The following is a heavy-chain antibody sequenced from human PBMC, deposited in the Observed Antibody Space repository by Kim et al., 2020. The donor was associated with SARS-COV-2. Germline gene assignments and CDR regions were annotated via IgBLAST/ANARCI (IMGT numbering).Heavy chain of an antibody. J-gene: IGHJ3*02. CDR1: GFTFSSYA. Sequence: GGSLRLSCSASGFTFSSYAMHWVRQAPGKGLEYVSAISSNGGSTYYADSVKGRFTISRDNSKNTLYLQMSSLRAEDTAVYYCVRTYDILTGQQDDAFDIWGQGTMVTVSS. D-gene: IGHD3-9*01. V-gene: IGHV3-64D*06. CDR3: VRTYDILTGQQDDAFDI. CDR2: ISSNGGST.